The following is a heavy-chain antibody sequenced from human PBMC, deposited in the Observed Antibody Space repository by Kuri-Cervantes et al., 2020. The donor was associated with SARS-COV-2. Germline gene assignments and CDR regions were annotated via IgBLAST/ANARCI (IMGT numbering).Heavy chain of an antibody. CDR1: GGSFSGFY. Sequence: SETLSLTCALYGGSFSGFYWSWIRQTPGEGLEWIGEINHSGSANYNPSLKSRVTISVDTSKNQFSLKLSSVTAADTAVYYYARASTTIYGVLIMLFSSNAFAIWGQGTLVTVSS. CDR2: INHSGSA. J-gene: IGHJ3*02. D-gene: IGHD3-3*01. CDR3: ARASTTIYGVLIMLFSSNAFAI. V-gene: IGHV4-34*01.